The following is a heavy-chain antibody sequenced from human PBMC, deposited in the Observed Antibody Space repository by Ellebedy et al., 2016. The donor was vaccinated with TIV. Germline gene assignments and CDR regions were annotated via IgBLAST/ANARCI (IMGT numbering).Heavy chain of an antibody. Sequence: PGGSLRLSCAASGFAFSSFGMSWVRQAPGKGLEWVSLITSSGDLTFYAESVKGRFTLSRDNSNKMLHLQMNSLRAEDTAIYFCAPKAGAYWGQGTLVTVSS. J-gene: IGHJ4*02. D-gene: IGHD3-10*01. CDR3: APKAGAY. CDR2: ITSSGDLT. CDR1: GFAFSSFG. V-gene: IGHV3-23*01.